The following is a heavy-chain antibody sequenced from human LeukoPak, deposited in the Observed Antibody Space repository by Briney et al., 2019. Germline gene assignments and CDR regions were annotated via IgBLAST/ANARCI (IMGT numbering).Heavy chain of an antibody. CDR2: MNPNSGNT. V-gene: IGHV1-8*01. CDR3: ARAYRADAFDI. CDR1: GYTFSSDV. Sequence: GSAKVSCEASGYTFSSDVINWVRQGTGQGREWMGWMNPNSGNTGYAQKFQGRVTMTRNTSISTAYMELSSLRSEDTAVYYCARAYRADAFDIWGQGTMVTVSS. D-gene: IGHD5-12*01. J-gene: IGHJ3*02.